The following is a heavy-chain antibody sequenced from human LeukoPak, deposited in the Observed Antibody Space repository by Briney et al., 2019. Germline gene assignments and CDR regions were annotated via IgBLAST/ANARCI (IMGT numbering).Heavy chain of an antibody. CDR2: IVGSGGST. D-gene: IGHD3-9*01. Sequence: GGSLRLSCAASGFTFSNYAMSWVRQAPGKGLEWVSAIVGSGGSTYYADSVKGRFTISRDNPNNTLYLQMNSLRAEDTAVYYCANWGDYDILTGYYDSDYWGQGTLVTVSS. J-gene: IGHJ4*02. CDR3: ANWGDYDILTGYYDSDY. V-gene: IGHV3-23*01. CDR1: GFTFSNYA.